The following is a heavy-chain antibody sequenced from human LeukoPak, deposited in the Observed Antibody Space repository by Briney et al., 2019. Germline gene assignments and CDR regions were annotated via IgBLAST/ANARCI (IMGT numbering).Heavy chain of an antibody. Sequence: PSETLSLTCTVSGGSISSYYWSWIRQPAGKGLEWIGRIYTSGSTNYNPSLKSRVTISVDRSKNQFSLKLSSVTAADTAVYYCARGGMVVPAANFDYWGQGTLVTVSS. CDR2: IYTSGST. CDR3: ARGGMVVPAANFDY. J-gene: IGHJ4*02. CDR1: GGSISSYY. V-gene: IGHV4-4*07. D-gene: IGHD2-2*01.